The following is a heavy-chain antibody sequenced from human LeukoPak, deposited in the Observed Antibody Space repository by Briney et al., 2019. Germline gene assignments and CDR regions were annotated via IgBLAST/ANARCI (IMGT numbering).Heavy chain of an antibody. CDR3: ARDSSGYGSFDY. Sequence: PGRSLRLSCAASEFTFSSFAMSWVRQDPGKGLEWVSRVSGSGGSTYYADSVKGRFSISRDNSKNTLYLQMNSLRAEDTAVYYCARDSSGYGSFDYWGLGTLVTVSS. J-gene: IGHJ4*02. CDR2: VSGSGGST. D-gene: IGHD3-22*01. V-gene: IGHV3-23*01. CDR1: EFTFSSFA.